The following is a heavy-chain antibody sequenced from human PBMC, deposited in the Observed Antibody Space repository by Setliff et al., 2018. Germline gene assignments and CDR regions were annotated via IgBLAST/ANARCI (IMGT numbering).Heavy chain of an antibody. CDR3: AKASDSSGYYGMDV. CDR1: GFILSPYG. CDR2: IWHDGSNK. D-gene: IGHD3-22*01. Sequence: PGGSLRLSCAASGFILSPYGMHWVRQAPGKGLEWVAVIWHDGSNKYYADSVKGRFTISRDNSKNTLYLQMNSLRAEDTAVYYCAKASDSSGYYGMDVWGQGTTVTVSS. J-gene: IGHJ6*02. V-gene: IGHV3-33*06.